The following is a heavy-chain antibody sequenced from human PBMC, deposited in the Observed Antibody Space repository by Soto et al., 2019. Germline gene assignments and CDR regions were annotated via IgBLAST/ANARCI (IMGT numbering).Heavy chain of an antibody. CDR2: IYYSGST. J-gene: IGHJ6*02. V-gene: IGHV4-30-4*01. D-gene: IGHD2-8*01. CDR3: AREVLMVYVSDGMDV. Sequence: SETLSLTCTVSGGSISSGDYYWSWIRQPPGKGLEWIGYIYYSGSTYYNPSLKSRVTISVGTSKNQFSLKLSSVTAADTAVYYCAREVLMVYVSDGMDVWGQGTTVTVSS. CDR1: GGSISSGDYY.